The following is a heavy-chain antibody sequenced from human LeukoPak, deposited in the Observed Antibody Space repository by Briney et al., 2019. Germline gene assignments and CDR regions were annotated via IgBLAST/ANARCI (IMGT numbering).Heavy chain of an antibody. CDR2: IVVGSGNT. D-gene: IGHD4-17*01. CDR3: AAETTWDDYYYYGMDV. V-gene: IGHV1-58*01. J-gene: IGHJ6*02. CDR1: GFTFTSSA. Sequence: GASVKVSCKASGFTFTSSAVQWVRQARGQRLEWIGWIVVGSGNTNYAQKFRERVTITRDMSTSTAYMELSSLRSEDTAVYYCAAETTWDDYYYYGMDVWGQGTTVTVSS.